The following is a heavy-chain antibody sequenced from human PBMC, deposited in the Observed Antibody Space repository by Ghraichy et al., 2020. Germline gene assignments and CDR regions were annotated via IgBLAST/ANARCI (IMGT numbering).Heavy chain of an antibody. J-gene: IGHJ3*02. D-gene: IGHD2-21*02. CDR2: ICGSGST. Sequence: GGSLRLSCAASGFTFTNYAMSWVRQAPGKGLEWVSAICGSGSTYYADSVKGRFTISRDNSKNTLYLQMNNLRAEDTAEYYCAKFASHIVVVTAIGAFDIWGQGTMVTVSS. V-gene: IGHV3-23*01. CDR1: GFTFTNYA. CDR3: AKFASHIVVVTAIGAFDI.